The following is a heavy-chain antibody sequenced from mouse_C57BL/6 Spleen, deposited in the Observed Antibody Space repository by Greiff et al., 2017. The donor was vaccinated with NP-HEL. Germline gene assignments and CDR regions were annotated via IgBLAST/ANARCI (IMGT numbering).Heavy chain of an antibody. Sequence: VQLQQSGPGLVQPSQSLSITCTVSGFSLTSYGVHWVRQSPGKGLEWLGVIWRGGSTDYNAAFMSRLSITKDNSKSQVFFKMNSLQADDTAIYYCAKKGNYDYYAMDYWGQGTSVTVSS. D-gene: IGHD2-1*01. CDR1: GFSLTSYG. J-gene: IGHJ4*01. V-gene: IGHV2-5*01. CDR2: IWRGGST. CDR3: AKKGNYDYYAMDY.